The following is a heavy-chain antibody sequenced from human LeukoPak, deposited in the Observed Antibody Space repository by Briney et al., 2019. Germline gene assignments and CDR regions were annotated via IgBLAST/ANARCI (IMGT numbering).Heavy chain of an antibody. CDR2: ISGRTSTI. Sequence: GGSLRLSCVVSGFTFSPYSMNWVRQAPGKGLEWVAYISGRTSTIYYADSVYGRFTISRDNAKNSLYLQMNSLRAEDTAVYYXXXLGITMIGGVWGKGTTVTISS. D-gene: IGHD3-10*02. V-gene: IGHV3-48*01. CDR1: GFTFSPYS. J-gene: IGHJ6*04. CDR3: XXLGITMIGGV.